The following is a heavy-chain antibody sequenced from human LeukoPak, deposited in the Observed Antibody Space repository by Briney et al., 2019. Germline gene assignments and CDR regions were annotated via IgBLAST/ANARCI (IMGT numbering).Heavy chain of an antibody. J-gene: IGHJ4*02. CDR3: ARDTSGSYPITYFDS. V-gene: IGHV3-21*01. CDR1: GFTFSSDS. Sequence: GGSLRLSCVASGFTFSSDSMNWVRQAPGKGMEWVSYIDSTSGYIYYADSVKGRFTNSRDNAKNSLYLQMNSLSAEDTAVYYCARDTSGSYPITYFDSWGQGALVTVSS. D-gene: IGHD3-10*01. CDR2: IDSTSGYI.